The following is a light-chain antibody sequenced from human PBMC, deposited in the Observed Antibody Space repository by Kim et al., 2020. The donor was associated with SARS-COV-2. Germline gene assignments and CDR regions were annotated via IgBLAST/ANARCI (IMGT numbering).Light chain of an antibody. Sequence: KVTITCSGRSSNNGNNYLSWYQKLPETAPEPLIYDNNKRPSGMPDRFSGSKSGTSATLGLTGLQTGDEADYYCGTWDSSVSAGVVFGGGTQLTVL. V-gene: IGLV1-51*01. J-gene: IGLJ2*01. CDR3: GTWDSSVSAGVV. CDR1: SSNNGNNY. CDR2: DNN.